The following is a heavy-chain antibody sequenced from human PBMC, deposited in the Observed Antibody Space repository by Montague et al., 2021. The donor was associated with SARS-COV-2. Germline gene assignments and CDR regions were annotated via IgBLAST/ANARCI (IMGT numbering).Heavy chain of an antibody. Sequence: SLRLSCAASGFIFAASTIHWVRQASGKGLDWVGRIRNEANDYATVYAAPVTGRFTISRDDSKNTAYLEMNSLKTEDTAVYYCTSGYDRRPYWGQGTLVTVSS. D-gene: IGHD5-12*01. CDR2: IRNEANDYAT. V-gene: IGHV3-73*01. J-gene: IGHJ4*02. CDR1: GFIFAAST. CDR3: TSGYDRRPY.